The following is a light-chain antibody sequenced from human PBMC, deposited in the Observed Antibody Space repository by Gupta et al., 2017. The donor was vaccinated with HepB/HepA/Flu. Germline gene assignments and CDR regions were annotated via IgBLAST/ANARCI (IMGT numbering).Light chain of an antibody. J-gene: IGKJ4*01. CDR3: HL. CDR2: DAS. Sequence: EIVLTQSPATLSLSPGERATLSCRASQSVSSYLAWYQQKPGQAPRLLIYDASNRATGIPARFSGSGPGTDFTLTISSLEPEDFAVYYCHLFGGGTKVEIK. CDR1: QSVSSY. V-gene: IGKV3D-11*02.